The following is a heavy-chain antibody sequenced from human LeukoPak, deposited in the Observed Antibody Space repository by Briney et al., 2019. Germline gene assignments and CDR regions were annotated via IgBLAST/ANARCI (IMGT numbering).Heavy chain of an antibody. D-gene: IGHD4-17*01. Sequence: GGSLRLSCAASGFKFSDHYIDWVRQAPGKGLEWVSAISGSGGSTYYADSVKGRLTISRDNSKNTLYLQMNSLRAEDTAVYYCAKLMVTTPYFDYWGQGTLVTVSS. J-gene: IGHJ4*02. V-gene: IGHV3-23*01. CDR1: GFKFSDHY. CDR2: ISGSGGST. CDR3: AKLMVTTPYFDY.